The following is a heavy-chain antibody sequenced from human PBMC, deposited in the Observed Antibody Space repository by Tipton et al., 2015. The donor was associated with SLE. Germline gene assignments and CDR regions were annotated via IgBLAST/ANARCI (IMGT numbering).Heavy chain of an antibody. CDR3: ARGHIDSGYVQH. CDR2: IYTSGST. V-gene: IGHV4-61*09. CDR1: GGYISSGSYY. Sequence: TLSLTCTVSGGYISSGSYYGNWIRQPAGKGLEWIGHIYTSGSTNYNPSLKSRVTISVDTSKNQFSLKVSSVTAADTAVYYCARGHIDSGYVQHWGQGTLVTVSS. J-gene: IGHJ1*01. D-gene: IGHD2-21*01.